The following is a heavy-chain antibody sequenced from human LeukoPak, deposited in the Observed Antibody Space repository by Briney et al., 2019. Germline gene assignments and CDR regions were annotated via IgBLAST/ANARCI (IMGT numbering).Heavy chain of an antibody. CDR1: GYSFTSYW. CDR3: ARENSGSFYSAGIDY. CDR2: IYPGDSDT. Sequence: GESLKISCKGSGYSFTSYWIGWVRQMPGKGLEWMGIIYPGDSDTRYSPSFRGQVTSSADKSISTAYLQWTSLKASDTAMYYCARENSGSFYSAGIDYWGQGTLVTVSS. D-gene: IGHD1-26*01. V-gene: IGHV5-51*01. J-gene: IGHJ4*02.